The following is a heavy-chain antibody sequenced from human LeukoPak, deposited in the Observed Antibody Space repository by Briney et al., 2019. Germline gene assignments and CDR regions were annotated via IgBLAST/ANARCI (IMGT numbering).Heavy chain of an antibody. V-gene: IGHV5-51*01. CDR2: IYPGDSDT. CDR1: GYSFTNYW. J-gene: IGHJ5*02. D-gene: IGHD1-26*01. Sequence: GESLKISRKGSGYSFTNYWLAWVRQMPGQGLEWMGIIYPGDSDTRYSPSFQGQVTISADKSISTAYLQWSGLKASDTAMYYCARHHYSGLYNWFDPWGQGTLVTVSS. CDR3: ARHHYSGLYNWFDP.